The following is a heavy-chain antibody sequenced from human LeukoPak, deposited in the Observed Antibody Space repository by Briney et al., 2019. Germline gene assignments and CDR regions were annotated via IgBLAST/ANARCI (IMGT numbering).Heavy chain of an antibody. J-gene: IGHJ6*03. CDR2: IHYSGET. CDR1: GFSISRGFY. V-gene: IGHV4-38-2*02. D-gene: IGHD3-3*01. Sequence: SETLSLTCSVSGFSISRGFYWGWIRQPPGKGLEWIGNIHYSGETYFNPSLKSRLTMSVDTSKNKFSLKLSSVTAADTALYYCARAPLSSAYLHYYSMDVWGKGTTVTVSS. CDR3: ARAPLSSAYLHYYSMDV.